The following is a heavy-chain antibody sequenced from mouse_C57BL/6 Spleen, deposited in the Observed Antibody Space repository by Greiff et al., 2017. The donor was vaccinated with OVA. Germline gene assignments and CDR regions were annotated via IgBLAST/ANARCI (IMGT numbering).Heavy chain of an antibody. J-gene: IGHJ4*01. CDR3: ARSLRYDGYYVDYAMDD. V-gene: IGHV1-82*01. Sequence: VQLQESGPELVKPGASVKISCKASGYAFSSSWMNWVKQRPGKGLEWIGRIYPGDGDTNYNGKFKGKATLTADKSSSTAYMQLSSLTSEDSAVYFCARSLRYDGYYVDYAMDDWGKVTSVTVSS. CDR2: IYPGDGDT. CDR1: GYAFSSSW. D-gene: IGHD2-3*01.